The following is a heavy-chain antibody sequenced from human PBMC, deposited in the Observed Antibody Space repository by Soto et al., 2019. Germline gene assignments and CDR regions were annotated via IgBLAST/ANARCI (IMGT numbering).Heavy chain of an antibody. V-gene: IGHV5-10-1*01. D-gene: IGHD3-9*01. Sequence: GESLKISCKGSGYSFTSYWISWVRQMPGKGLEWMGRIDPSDSYTNYSPSFQGHVTISADKSISTAYLQWSILKASDTAMSYCAIPRQNEYDILRDNEGVHWGKRPLVTVSS. CDR1: GYSFTSYW. J-gene: IGHJ4*02. CDR3: AIPRQNEYDILRDNEGVH. CDR2: IDPSDSYT.